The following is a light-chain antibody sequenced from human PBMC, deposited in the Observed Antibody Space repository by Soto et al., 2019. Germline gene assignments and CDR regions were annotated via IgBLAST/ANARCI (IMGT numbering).Light chain of an antibody. CDR3: KQYNSYWGT. CDR2: DAS. V-gene: IGKV1-5*01. CDR1: QSISSW. Sequence: DNQMTQSPSTLSASVGDRVTITCRASQSISSWLAWYQQKPGKAPKLLIYDASSLESGVPSRFSGSGSGTQLTLPISSLQPDDFATYYCKQYNSYWGTFGQGTKVEIK. J-gene: IGKJ1*01.